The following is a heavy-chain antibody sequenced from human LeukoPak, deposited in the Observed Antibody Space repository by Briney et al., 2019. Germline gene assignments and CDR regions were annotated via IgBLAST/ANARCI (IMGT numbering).Heavy chain of an antibody. CDR2: ISSSSSYI. Sequence: PGGSLRLSCAASGFTFSSYSMNWVRQAPGKGLEWVSSISSSSSYIYYADSVKGRFTISRDNAKNSLYLQMNSLRAEDMAVYYCAKDLIDTSMRGSRPLGFDYWGQGTLVTVSS. V-gene: IGHV3-21*01. CDR3: AKDLIDTSMRGSRPLGFDY. CDR1: GFTFSSYS. D-gene: IGHD2-21*01. J-gene: IGHJ4*02.